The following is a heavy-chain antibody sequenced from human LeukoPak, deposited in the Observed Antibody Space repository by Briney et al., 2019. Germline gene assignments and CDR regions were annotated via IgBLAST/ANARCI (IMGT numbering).Heavy chain of an antibody. Sequence: GGSLRLSCAASGFTLSSYGMHWVRQAPGKGLEWVAVIWYDGSNKYYADSVKGRFTISRDNSKNTLYLQMNSLRAEDTAVYYCARDGQWLVLRGAFDIWGQGTMVTVSS. J-gene: IGHJ3*02. V-gene: IGHV3-33*01. CDR2: IWYDGSNK. CDR1: GFTLSSYG. CDR3: ARDGQWLVLRGAFDI. D-gene: IGHD6-19*01.